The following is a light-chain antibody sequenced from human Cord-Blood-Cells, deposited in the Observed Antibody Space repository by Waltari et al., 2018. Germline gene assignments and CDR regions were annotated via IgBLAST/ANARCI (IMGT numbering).Light chain of an antibody. CDR2: EGS. J-gene: IGLJ2*01. CDR1: SRDFGSYNL. CDR3: CSYAGSSTDVV. V-gene: IGLV2-23*01. Sequence: QSALTQPASVSGSPGQSITISCPGTSRDFGSYNLVSWYQQHPGKAPKLMIYEGSKRPSGVSNRFSGSKSGNTASRTISGLQAEDEADYYCCSYAGSSTDVVFGGGTKLTVL.